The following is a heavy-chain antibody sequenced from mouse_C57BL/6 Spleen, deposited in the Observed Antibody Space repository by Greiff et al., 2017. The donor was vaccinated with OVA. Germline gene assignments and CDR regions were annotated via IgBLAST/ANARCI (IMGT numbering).Heavy chain of an antibody. V-gene: IGHV2-9-1*01. Sequence: VHLVESGGGLVKPGGSLKLSCAASGFTFSDYGMHWVRQAPGKGLEWLGVIWTGGGTNYNSALKSRLSISKDNSKSQVFLKMNSLQTDDTARYYCARGSSYHYFDYWGQGTTLTVSS. CDR2: IWTGGGT. J-gene: IGHJ2*01. CDR3: ARGSSYHYFDY. CDR1: GFTFSDYG. D-gene: IGHD1-1*01.